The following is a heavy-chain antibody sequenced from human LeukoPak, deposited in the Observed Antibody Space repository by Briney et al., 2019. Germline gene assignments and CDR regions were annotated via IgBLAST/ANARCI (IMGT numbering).Heavy chain of an antibody. CDR3: ARDNHPITGWPAYYFDY. V-gene: IGHV1-46*01. CDR2: INPSGGST. Sequence: ASVKVSCKASGYTFTSYYMHWVRQAPGQGLEWMGIINPSGGSTSYAQKFQGRVTMTRDTSTSTVYMELSSLRSEDTAVYYCARDNHPITGWPAYYFDYWGQGTLVTVSS. J-gene: IGHJ4*02. CDR1: GYTFTSYY. D-gene: IGHD5-24*01.